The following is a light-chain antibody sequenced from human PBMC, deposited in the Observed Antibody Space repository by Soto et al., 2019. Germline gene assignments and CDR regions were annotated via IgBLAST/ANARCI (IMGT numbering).Light chain of an antibody. V-gene: IGKV3-20*01. J-gene: IGKJ1*01. Sequence: DIVLTQSPGILSLSPGERATLSCRASQSVSNDFLAWYQQKPGQAPRLLIYDASNRATGIPSRFSGSGSGTEFTLTISSLQPDDFATYYCQQYNTYSRTFGQGTKVDI. CDR1: QSVSNDF. CDR3: QQYNTYSRT. CDR2: DAS.